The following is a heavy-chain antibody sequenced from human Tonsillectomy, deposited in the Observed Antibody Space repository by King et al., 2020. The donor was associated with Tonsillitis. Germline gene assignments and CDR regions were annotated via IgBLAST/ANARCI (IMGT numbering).Heavy chain of an antibody. J-gene: IGHJ1*01. CDR1: GFTFSSYA. CDR2: ISGSGGST. CDR3: ARGGEGSSWYQEYFQH. V-gene: IGHV3-23*04. Sequence: VQLVESGGGLVQPGGSLRLSCAASGFTFSSYAMSWVRQAPGKGLEWVSAISGSGGSTYYADSVKGRFTISRDNSKNTLYLQMNSLRAEDTAVYYCARGGEGSSWYQEYFQHWGQGTLVTVSS. D-gene: IGHD6-13*01.